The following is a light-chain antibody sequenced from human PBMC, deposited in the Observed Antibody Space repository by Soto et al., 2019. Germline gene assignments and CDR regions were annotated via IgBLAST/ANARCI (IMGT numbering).Light chain of an antibody. V-gene: IGLV2-14*01. J-gene: IGLJ1*01. CDR3: SSYTSSSTLV. CDR2: DVS. CDR1: SSDVGGYNY. Sequence: QSGLTQPASVSGSPGQSITISCTGTSSDVGGYNYVSWYQQHPGKAPKLMIYDVSNRPSGVSNRSSGSKSGNTASLTISGLQAEDEADYYCSSYTSSSTLVFGTGTKVTVL.